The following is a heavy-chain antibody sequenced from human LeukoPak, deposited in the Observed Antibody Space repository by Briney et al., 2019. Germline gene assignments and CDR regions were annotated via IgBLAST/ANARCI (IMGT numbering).Heavy chain of an antibody. Sequence: GGSLRLSCAASEFTFSSYVMTWVRQAPGKGLEWVSAISAIGGGTYYADSVKGRSTISRDNSKSTMYLQMNSLRAEDTAVYYCAKASGSGTYRYYFDYWGQGTLVTVSS. CDR1: EFTFSSYV. CDR2: ISAIGGGT. J-gene: IGHJ4*02. D-gene: IGHD1-26*01. CDR3: AKASGSGTYRYYFDY. V-gene: IGHV3-23*01.